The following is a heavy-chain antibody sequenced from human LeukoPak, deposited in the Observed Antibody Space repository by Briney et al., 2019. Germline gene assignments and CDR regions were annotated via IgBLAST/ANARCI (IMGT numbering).Heavy chain of an antibody. Sequence: SVNVSCKASGGTFISYAISWVRQAPGQGLEWMGGIIPIFGTANYAQKFQGRVTVPTDESTSTAYMELSSLRSEDTAVYYCARSGVGEYSNAFDPWGQGTLVTVSS. V-gene: IGHV1-69*05. CDR3: ARSGVGEYSNAFDP. D-gene: IGHD3-16*01. CDR2: IIPIFGTA. CDR1: GGTFISYA. J-gene: IGHJ5*02.